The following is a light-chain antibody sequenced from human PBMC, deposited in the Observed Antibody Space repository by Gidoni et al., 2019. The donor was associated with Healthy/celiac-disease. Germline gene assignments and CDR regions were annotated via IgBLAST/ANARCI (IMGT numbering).Light chain of an antibody. CDR1: QSVSSN. J-gene: IGKJ3*01. Sequence: RVMKQSPATLSVSPGERATLSCRASQSVSSNLAWYQQKPGQAPRPLIYGASTRATGIPARFSGSGSGTEFTLTISSLQSEDFAVYYCQQYNNWPFTFGPXTKVDIK. CDR3: QQYNNWPFT. V-gene: IGKV3-15*01. CDR2: GAS.